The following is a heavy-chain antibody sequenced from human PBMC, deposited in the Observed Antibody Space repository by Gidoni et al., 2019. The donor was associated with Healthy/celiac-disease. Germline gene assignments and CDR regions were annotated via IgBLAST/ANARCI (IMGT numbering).Heavy chain of an antibody. CDR2: INPSGGST. D-gene: IGHD2-21*02. Sequence: QVQLVQSGAEVKKPGASVKVSCKASGYTFTSYYMHWVRQAPGQGLEWMGIINPSGGSTSYAQKFQGRVTMTRDTSTSTVYMELSSLGSEDTAVYYCARDGDCGGDCYHPETYWGQGTLVTVSX. CDR3: ARDGDCGGDCYHPETY. J-gene: IGHJ4*02. V-gene: IGHV1-46*01. CDR1: GYTFTSYY.